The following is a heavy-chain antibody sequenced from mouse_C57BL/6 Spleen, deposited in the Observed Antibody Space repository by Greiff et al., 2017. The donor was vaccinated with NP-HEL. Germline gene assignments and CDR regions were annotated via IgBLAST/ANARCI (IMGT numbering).Heavy chain of an antibody. CDR1: GYAFTNYL. J-gene: IGHJ3*01. V-gene: IGHV1-54*01. Sequence: VQLVESGAELVRPGTSVKVSCKASGYAFTNYLIEWVKQRPGQGLEWIGVINPGSGGTNYNEKFKGKATLTADKSSSTAYMQLSSLTSEDSAVYYCASTGGEGFAYWGQGTLVTVSA. D-gene: IGHD1-1*02. CDR3: ASTGGEGFAY. CDR2: INPGSGGT.